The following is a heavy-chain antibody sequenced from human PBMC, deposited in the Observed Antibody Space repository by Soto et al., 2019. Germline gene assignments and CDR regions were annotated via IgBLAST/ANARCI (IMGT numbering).Heavy chain of an antibody. V-gene: IGHV3-48*03. CDR3: ARDDHGYSGYEAGFDY. CDR1: GFTFSSYE. J-gene: IGHJ4*02. D-gene: IGHD5-12*01. Sequence: EVQLVESGGGLVQPGGSLRLSCAASGFTFSSYEMNWVRQAPGKGLEWVSYISSSGSTIYYADSVKGRFTISRDNAKNSLYRQMNSLRAEDTAVYYCARDDHGYSGYEAGFDYWGQGTLVTVSS. CDR2: ISSSGSTI.